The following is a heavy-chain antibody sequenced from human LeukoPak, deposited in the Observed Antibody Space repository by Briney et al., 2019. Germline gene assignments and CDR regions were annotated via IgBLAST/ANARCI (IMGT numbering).Heavy chain of an antibody. V-gene: IGHV3-30*03. CDR2: ISYDGSNK. J-gene: IGHJ4*02. Sequence: PGGSLRLSCAASGFTFSSYGMHWVRQAPGKGLEWVAVISYDGSNKYYADSVKGRFTISRDNSKNTLYLQMNSLRAEDTAVYYCARDTRYGWFRGGHNPFDYWGQGTLVTVSS. D-gene: IGHD6-19*01. CDR1: GFTFSSYG. CDR3: ARDTRYGWFRGGHNPFDY.